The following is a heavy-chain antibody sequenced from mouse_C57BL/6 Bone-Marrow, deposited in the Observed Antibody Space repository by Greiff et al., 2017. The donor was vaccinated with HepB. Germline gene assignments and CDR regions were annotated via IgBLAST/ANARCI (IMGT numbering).Heavy chain of an antibody. CDR1: GYTFTSYW. CDR3: AIQIFDYDEVAY. CDR2: INPRNGGT. V-gene: IGHV1-53*01. D-gene: IGHD2-4*01. J-gene: IGHJ3*01. Sequence: VQLQQPGTELVKPGASVKLSCKASGYTFTSYWMHWVKQRPGQGLEWIGNINPRNGGTNYNEKFKSKATLTVDKSSSTAYMQLSSLTSEDSAVYYCAIQIFDYDEVAYWGQGTLVTVSA.